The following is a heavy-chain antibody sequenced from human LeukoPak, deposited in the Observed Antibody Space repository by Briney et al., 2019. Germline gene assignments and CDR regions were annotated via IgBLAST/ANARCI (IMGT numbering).Heavy chain of an antibody. CDR1: GFTFSDYY. Sequence: GGSLRLSCAASGFTFSDYYMSWIRQAPGKGLEWVSYISSSGSTIYYADSVKGRFAISRDNAKNSLYLQMNSLRAEDTAVYYCARHNYYDSSGYVDYWGQGTLVTVSS. J-gene: IGHJ4*02. CDR3: ARHNYYDSSGYVDY. V-gene: IGHV3-11*01. CDR2: ISSSGSTI. D-gene: IGHD3-22*01.